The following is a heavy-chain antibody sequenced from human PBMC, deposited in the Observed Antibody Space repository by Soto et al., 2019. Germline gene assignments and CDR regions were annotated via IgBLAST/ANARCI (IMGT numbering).Heavy chain of an antibody. J-gene: IGHJ3*02. CDR3: ATWLLREHAFDI. CDR2: LYIADGT. D-gene: IGHD2-15*01. V-gene: IGHV3-53*01. Sequence: PGGSLRLSCAASGFTANGKKYMTWVRQAPGKGLEWVSALYIADGTFYADSVKGRSTVSIDSSKNTVYLQMNNLSPEDTAVYYCATWLLREHAFDIWGLGTMVTVSS. CDR1: GFTANGKKY.